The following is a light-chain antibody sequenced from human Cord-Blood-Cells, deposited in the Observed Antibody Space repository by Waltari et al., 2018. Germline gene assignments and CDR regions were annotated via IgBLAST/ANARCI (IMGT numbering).Light chain of an antibody. J-gene: IGLJ3*02. Sequence: QSALTQPASVSGSPGQSITIPCPGTSSDVGGYNYVSWYQQHPGKPPKLMIYDVSKRPSGVSNRFSGSKSGNTASLTISGLQAEDEADYYCSSYTSSSTLVFGGGTKLTVL. CDR2: DVS. V-gene: IGLV2-14*01. CDR3: SSYTSSSTLV. CDR1: SSDVGGYNY.